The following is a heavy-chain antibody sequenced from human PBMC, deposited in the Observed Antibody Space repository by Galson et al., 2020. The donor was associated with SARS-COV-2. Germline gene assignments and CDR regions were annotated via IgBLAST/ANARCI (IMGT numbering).Heavy chain of an antibody. V-gene: IGHV1-58*01. CDR1: ALTFTSSA. CDR3: AAPNCRSTSCYDAFDI. Sequence: SVQVTCKASALTFTSSAVQWVRQDRGQQLEWIGWIVVGSGNKNYAQKFQERVNITRDKSTSTAYMELSSLRSEDTAVYYFAAPNCRSTSCYDAFDIWGQGTMVTVSS. CDR2: IVVGSGNK. D-gene: IGHD2-2*01. J-gene: IGHJ3*02.